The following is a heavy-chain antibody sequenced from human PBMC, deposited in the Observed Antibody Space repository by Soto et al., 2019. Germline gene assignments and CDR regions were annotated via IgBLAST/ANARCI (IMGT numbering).Heavy chain of an antibody. CDR3: AREGIAVAGTGGYYYYYGMDV. J-gene: IGHJ6*02. D-gene: IGHD6-19*01. V-gene: IGHV4-59*01. CDR1: GGSISSYY. Sequence: PSETLSLTCTVSGGSISSYYWSWIRQPPGKGLEWIGYIYYSGSTNYNPSLKSRVTISVDTSKNQFSLKLSSVTAADTAVYYCAREGIAVAGTGGYYYYYGMDVWGQGTTVTVSS. CDR2: IYYSGST.